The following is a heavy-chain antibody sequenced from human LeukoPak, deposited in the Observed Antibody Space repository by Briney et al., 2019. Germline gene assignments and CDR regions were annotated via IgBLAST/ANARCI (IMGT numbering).Heavy chain of an antibody. CDR3: ARDWVTISDDAFDI. CDR2: IYYSGST. V-gene: IGHV4-59*12. D-gene: IGHD3-3*02. CDR1: GGSTSGYY. J-gene: IGHJ3*02. Sequence: PSETLSLTCTVSGGSTSGYYWSWIRQPPGKGLEWIGYIYYSGSTNYNPSLKSRVTISVDTSKNQFSLTLSSVTAADTAVYYCARDWVTISDDAFDIWGQGTMVTVSS.